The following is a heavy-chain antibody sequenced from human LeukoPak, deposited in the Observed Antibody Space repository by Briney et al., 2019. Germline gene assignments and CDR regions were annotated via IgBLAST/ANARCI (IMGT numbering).Heavy chain of an antibody. V-gene: IGHV1-2*02. CDR2: INPNSGGT. CDR3: ARDWRPYSYDFWSGLYYFDY. Sequence: GASVKVSCKASGYTFTSYAMNWVRQAPGQGLEWMGWINPNSGGTNYAQKFQGRVTMTRDTSISTAYMELSRLRSDDTAVYYCARDWRPYSYDFWSGLYYFDYWGQGTLVTVSS. CDR1: GYTFTSYA. D-gene: IGHD3-3*01. J-gene: IGHJ4*02.